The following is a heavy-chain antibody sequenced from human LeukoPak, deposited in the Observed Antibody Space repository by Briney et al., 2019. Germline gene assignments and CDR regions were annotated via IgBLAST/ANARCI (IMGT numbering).Heavy chain of an antibody. V-gene: IGHV3-23*01. J-gene: IGHJ4*02. Sequence: HPGGSLRLSCAASGFTFSSYAMSWVRQAQGKGLEWVSGISGSGGSTYYADSVKGRFTISRDNSKNTLYLQMNSLRAEDTAVYYCAKKSIMGDSSTWYYFDYWGQGTLVTVSS. CDR2: ISGSGGST. CDR3: AKKSIMGDSSTWYYFDY. D-gene: IGHD6-13*01. CDR1: GFTFSSYA.